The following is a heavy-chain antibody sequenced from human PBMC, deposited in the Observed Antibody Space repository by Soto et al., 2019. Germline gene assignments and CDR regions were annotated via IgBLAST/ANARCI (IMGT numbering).Heavy chain of an antibody. CDR3: ARENRDVNSCWYSSSDYYDP. D-gene: IGHD6-13*01. CDR1: GATYDSFP. CDR2: IIPMFGTG. Sequence: ASVKSSFTASGATYDSFPISWVRKVPGQGLEWLGGIIPMFGTGNYAKTFQGRLTITADESTGTSYMELKSLRSEYTAVYFCARENRDVNSCWYSSSDYYDPWGQGTLVTVSS. V-gene: IGHV1-69*13. J-gene: IGHJ5*02.